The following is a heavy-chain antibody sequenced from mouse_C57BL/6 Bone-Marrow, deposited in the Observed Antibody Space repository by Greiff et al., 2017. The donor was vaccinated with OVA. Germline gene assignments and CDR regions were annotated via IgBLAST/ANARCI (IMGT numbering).Heavy chain of an antibody. Sequence: QVQLKESGPGLVAPSQSLSITCTVSGFSLTSYAISWVRQPPGKGLEWLGVRWTGGGTNYNSALKSRLSISKDNSKSQVFLKMNSLQTDDTARYYCARTGNYFWAWFAYWGQGTLVTVSA. CDR3: ARTGNYFWAWFAY. D-gene: IGHD2-1*01. J-gene: IGHJ3*01. CDR2: RWTGGGT. CDR1: GFSLTSYA. V-gene: IGHV2-9-1*01.